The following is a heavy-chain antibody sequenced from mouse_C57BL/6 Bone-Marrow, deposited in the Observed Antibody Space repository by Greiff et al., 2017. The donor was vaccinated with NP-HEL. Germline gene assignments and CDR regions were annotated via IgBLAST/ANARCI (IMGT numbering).Heavy chain of an antibody. D-gene: IGHD4-1*01. V-gene: IGHV5-9*01. CDR3: ARLGRGSYWYFDV. Sequence: EVKLMESGGGLVKPGGSLKLSCAASGFTFSSYTMSWVRQTPEQRLEWVATISGGGGNTYYPDSVKGRFTISRDNAKNTLYLQMSSLRSEDTALYYCARLGRGSYWYFDVWGTGTTVTVSS. CDR1: GFTFSSYT. J-gene: IGHJ1*03. CDR2: ISGGGGNT.